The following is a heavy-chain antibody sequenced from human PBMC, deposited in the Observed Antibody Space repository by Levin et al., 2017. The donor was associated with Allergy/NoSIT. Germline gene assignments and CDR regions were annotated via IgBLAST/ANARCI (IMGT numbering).Heavy chain of an antibody. Sequence: ASVKVSCKASGYTFTGYYMHWVRQAPGQGLEWMGRINPNSGGTNYAQKFQGRVTMTRDTSISTAYMELSRLRSDDTAVYYCARDLGYSSSSNWFDPWGQGTLVTVSS. D-gene: IGHD6-13*01. CDR3: ARDLGYSSSSNWFDP. CDR1: GYTFTGYY. V-gene: IGHV1-2*06. CDR2: INPNSGGT. J-gene: IGHJ5*02.